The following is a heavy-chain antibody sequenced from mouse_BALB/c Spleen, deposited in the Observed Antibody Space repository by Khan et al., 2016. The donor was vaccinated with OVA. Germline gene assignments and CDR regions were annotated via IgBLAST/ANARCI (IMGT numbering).Heavy chain of an antibody. Sequence: QVQLQQPGAELARPGASVKLSCKASGYTFTDYYINWVKQRTGQGLEWIGEISPGSGDTYYNEKFKGKATLTADKSSSTVYMQLSSLTAEASAVYFGAGRNYCGYTFAYWGQGTLVTVSA. V-gene: IGHV1-77*01. CDR1: GYTFTDYY. CDR3: AGRNYCGYTFAY. J-gene: IGHJ3*01. CDR2: ISPGSGDT. D-gene: IGHD1-2*01.